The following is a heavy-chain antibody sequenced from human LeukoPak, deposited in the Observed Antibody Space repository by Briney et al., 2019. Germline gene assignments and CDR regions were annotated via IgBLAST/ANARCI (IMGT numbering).Heavy chain of an antibody. D-gene: IGHD3-22*01. CDR1: GGTFSSYA. CDR2: IIPIFGIA. Sequence: SVKVSCKASGGTFSSYAISWVRQAPGQGLEWMRRIIPIFGIANYAQKFQGRVTITADKSTSTAYMELSSLRSEDTAVYYCATGQTPRYYYDSSGNWGQGTLVTVSS. CDR3: ATGQTPRYYYDSSGN. J-gene: IGHJ4*02. V-gene: IGHV1-69*04.